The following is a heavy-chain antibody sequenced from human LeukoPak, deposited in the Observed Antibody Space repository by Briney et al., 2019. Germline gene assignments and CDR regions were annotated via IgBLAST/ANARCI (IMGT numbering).Heavy chain of an antibody. Sequence: GGSLRLSCAASGFTFSDYYMSWIRQAPGKGLEWVSYISSSGSTIYYADSVKGRFTISRDNSKNTLYLQMNSLRAEDTAVYSCARRAGGYSHPYDYWGQGILVTVSS. CDR2: ISSSGSTI. CDR3: ARRAGGYSHPYDY. V-gene: IGHV3-11*01. J-gene: IGHJ4*02. CDR1: GFTFSDYY. D-gene: IGHD4-23*01.